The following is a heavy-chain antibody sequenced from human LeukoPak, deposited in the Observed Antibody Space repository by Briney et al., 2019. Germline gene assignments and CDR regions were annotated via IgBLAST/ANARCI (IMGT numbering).Heavy chain of an antibody. J-gene: IGHJ4*02. D-gene: IGHD5-18*01. V-gene: IGHV4-34*01. CDR3: ARGLGYTAMVL. Sequence: SETLSLTCAVYGGSFSGYYWSWIRQPPGKGLEWIGEINHSGSTNYNPSLKSRVTISVDTSKNQFSLKLSSVTAADTAVYYCARGLGYTAMVLWGRGTLVTVSS. CDR2: INHSGST. CDR1: GGSFSGYY.